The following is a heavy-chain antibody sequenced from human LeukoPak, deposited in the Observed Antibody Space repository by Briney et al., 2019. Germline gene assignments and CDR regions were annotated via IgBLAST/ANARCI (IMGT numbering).Heavy chain of an antibody. CDR1: GFSVSTNY. Sequence: GGSLRLSCEASGFSVSTNYMSWVRQAPGKGLEWVSVFYAGGSTYYTDSVKGRFTISRDISKNSLYLQMNSLRAEDTAVYYCAAKGNGYTGIYVFAHWGQGTLVTVSS. V-gene: IGHV3-66*01. D-gene: IGHD1-26*01. J-gene: IGHJ4*02. CDR3: AAKGNGYTGIYVFAH. CDR2: FYAGGST.